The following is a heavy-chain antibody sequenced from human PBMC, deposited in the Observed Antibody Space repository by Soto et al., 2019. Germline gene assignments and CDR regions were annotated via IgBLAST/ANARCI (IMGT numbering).Heavy chain of an antibody. Sequence: SETLSLTCTVSGGSISSYYWSWIRQPPGKGLEWIGYIYYNGSTNYNPSLKSRVTISVDTSKKQFSLKLISVTAADTAVYFCAREGNLGRWIQPLDSWGQGTLVTVSS. CDR2: IYYNGST. V-gene: IGHV4-59*01. CDR3: AREGNLGRWIQPLDS. D-gene: IGHD2-2*03. J-gene: IGHJ4*02. CDR1: GGSISSYY.